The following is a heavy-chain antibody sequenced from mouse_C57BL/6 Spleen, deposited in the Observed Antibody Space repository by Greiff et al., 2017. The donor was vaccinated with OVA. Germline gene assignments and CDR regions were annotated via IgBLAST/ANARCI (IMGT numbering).Heavy chain of an antibody. J-gene: IGHJ2*01. CDR1: GYTFTSYW. CDR3: TRHITTVVAFDY. CDR2: IYPGNSDT. D-gene: IGHD1-1*01. Sequence: EVQLQQSGTVLARPGASVKMSCKTSGYTFTSYWMHWVKQRPGQGLEWIGAIYPGNSDTSYNQKFKGKAKLTAVTSASTAYMELSSLTNEDSAVYYCTRHITTVVAFDYWGQGTTLTVSS. V-gene: IGHV1-5*01.